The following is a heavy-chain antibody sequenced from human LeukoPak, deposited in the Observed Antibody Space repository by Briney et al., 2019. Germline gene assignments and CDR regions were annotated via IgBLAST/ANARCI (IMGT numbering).Heavy chain of an antibody. J-gene: IGHJ4*02. CDR2: IYTSGST. V-gene: IGHV4-61*02. CDR1: GGSISSSSYY. CDR3: ARAGDYYDSSGYYY. D-gene: IGHD3-22*01. Sequence: SETLSLTCTVSGGSISSSSYYWSWIRQPAGKGLEWIGRIYTSGSTNYNPSLKSRVTISVDTSKNQFSLKLSSVTAADTAVYYCARAGDYYDSSGYYYWGQGTLVTVSS.